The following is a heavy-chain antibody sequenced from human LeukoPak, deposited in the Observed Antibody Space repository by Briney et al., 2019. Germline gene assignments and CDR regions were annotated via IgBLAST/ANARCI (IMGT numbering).Heavy chain of an antibody. D-gene: IGHD2-2*01. V-gene: IGHV3-23*01. CDR3: ASWLLWSYFDY. CDR2: ISGSGGNT. CDR1: GFTFSSYS. Sequence: GGSLRLSCAASGFTFSSYSMTWVRQAPGKGLEWVSGISGSGGNTYYTDSVRGRLSISRDNSKNTLYLQVNSLRAEDTAVYYCASWLLWSYFDYWGQGTLVTVSS. J-gene: IGHJ4*02.